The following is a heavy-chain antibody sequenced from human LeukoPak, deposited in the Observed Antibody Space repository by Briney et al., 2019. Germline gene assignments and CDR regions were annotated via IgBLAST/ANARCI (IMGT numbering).Heavy chain of an antibody. Sequence: PGGSVRLSCAASGFTFSSYAMHWVRQAPGKGLEWVAVISYDGSNKYYADSVKGRFTISRDNSKNTLFLQMNSLRGEDTAVYYCARDRTRDGYNQGRVFDYWGQGTLVTVSS. V-gene: IGHV3-30-3*01. J-gene: IGHJ4*02. CDR3: ARDRTRDGYNQGRVFDY. CDR2: ISYDGSNK. CDR1: GFTFSSYA. D-gene: IGHD5-24*01.